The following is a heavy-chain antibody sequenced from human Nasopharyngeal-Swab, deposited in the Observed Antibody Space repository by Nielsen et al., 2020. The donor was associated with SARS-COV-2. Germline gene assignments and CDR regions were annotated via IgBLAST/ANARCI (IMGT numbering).Heavy chain of an antibody. CDR2: INHSGST. D-gene: IGHD2-8*01. CDR3: ERGGRGEYAILFPIDY. V-gene: IGHV4-34*01. Sequence: SETLSLTFALFGASFSDYYWSWIRQPPGKGLEGSGEINHSGSTNYNPSLTSRVTISVDTSKNQFSLKLSSVTAADTAVYYCERGGRGEYAILFPIDYWGQGTMVTVSS. CDR1: GASFSDYY. J-gene: IGHJ4*02.